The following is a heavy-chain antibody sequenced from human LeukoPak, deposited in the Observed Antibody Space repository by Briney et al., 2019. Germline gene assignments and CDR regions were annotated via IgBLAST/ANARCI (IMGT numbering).Heavy chain of an antibody. CDR3: ARDGPQYCSGGSCYSGH. CDR2: ISAYNGNT. Sequence: ASVKVSCKASGYTFTSYGICWVRQAPGQGLEWMGWISAYNGNTNYAQKLQGRVTMTTDTSTSTAYMELRSLRSDDTAVYYCARDGPQYCSGGSCYSGHWGQGTLVTVSS. V-gene: IGHV1-18*01. J-gene: IGHJ4*02. CDR1: GYTFTSYG. D-gene: IGHD2-15*01.